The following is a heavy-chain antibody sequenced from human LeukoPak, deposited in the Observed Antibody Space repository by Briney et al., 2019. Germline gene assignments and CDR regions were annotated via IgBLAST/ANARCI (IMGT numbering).Heavy chain of an antibody. CDR1: GFTFSSYW. V-gene: IGHV3-7*03. CDR2: KKQDGSEK. CDR3: ATYTAMVTYFDY. J-gene: IGHJ4*02. Sequence: GGSLRLSCAASGFTFSSYWMSWVRQAPGKGLEWVANKKQDGSEKYYVDSVKGRFTISRDNAKNSLYLQMNSLRAEDTAVYYCATYTAMVTYFDYWGQGTLVTVSS. D-gene: IGHD5-18*01.